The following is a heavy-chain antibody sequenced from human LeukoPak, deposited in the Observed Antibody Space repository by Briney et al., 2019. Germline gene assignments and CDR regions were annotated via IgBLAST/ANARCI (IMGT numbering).Heavy chain of an antibody. D-gene: IGHD3-22*01. J-gene: IGHJ4*02. CDR3: ARDRGSGYYSDNYFDY. Sequence: PGGSLRLSCAASGFTFSSYSMNWVRQAPGKGLEWVSSISSSSSYIYYADSVKGRFTISRDNAKNSLYLQMNSLRAEDTAVYYCARDRGSGYYSDNYFDYWGQGTLVTVS. CDR1: GFTFSSYS. CDR2: ISSSSSYI. V-gene: IGHV3-21*01.